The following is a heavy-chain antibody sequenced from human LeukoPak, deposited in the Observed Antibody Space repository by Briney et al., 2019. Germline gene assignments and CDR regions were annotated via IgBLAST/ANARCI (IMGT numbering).Heavy chain of an antibody. J-gene: IGHJ4*02. CDR1: GFTFSSYR. CDR2: ISTTSSTI. V-gene: IGHV3-48*02. Sequence: GGSLRLSCAASGFTFSSYRMNWVRQAPGKGLEWVSYISTTSSTIYYADSVKGRFTISRDNAKNSLYLQMNSLRDEDTAVYYCTTTYGSGTNFDYWGQGNLVTVSS. CDR3: TTTYGSGTNFDY. D-gene: IGHD6-19*01.